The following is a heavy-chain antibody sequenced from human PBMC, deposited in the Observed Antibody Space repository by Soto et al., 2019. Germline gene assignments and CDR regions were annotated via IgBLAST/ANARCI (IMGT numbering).Heavy chain of an antibody. CDR2: ISAHTGSS. V-gene: IGHV1-18*01. D-gene: IGHD3-22*01. J-gene: IGHJ3*01. CDR3: ARAFFYQGSDSRGSSLAAFDF. Sequence: QVQLVQSGAEVKKPGASVKVSCKASGYTFTSSGMSWVRQAPGQGLEWMGWISAHTGSSEYAQRFQGRVTMTTDRSTSTAYMELRSLRSDDTAVYYCARAFFYQGSDSRGSSLAAFDFWGPGTLVTVSS. CDR1: GYTFTSSG.